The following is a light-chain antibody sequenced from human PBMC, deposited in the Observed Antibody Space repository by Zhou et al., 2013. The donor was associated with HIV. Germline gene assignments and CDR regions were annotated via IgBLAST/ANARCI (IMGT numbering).Light chain of an antibody. CDR2: DAS. CDR3: QQLNSYPHT. CDR1: QGIGNA. Sequence: AIQLTQSPSSLSTSVGDRVSITCRASQGIGNALAWYQQRPGNAPKVLIYDASSLESGVPSRFSGSGFGTDFTLTISSLQPEDIATYYCQQLNSYPHTFGQGTRLEIK. V-gene: IGKV1-13*02. J-gene: IGKJ5*01.